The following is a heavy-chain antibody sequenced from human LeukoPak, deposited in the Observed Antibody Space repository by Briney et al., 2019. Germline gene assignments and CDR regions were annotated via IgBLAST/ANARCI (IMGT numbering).Heavy chain of an antibody. Sequence: SETLSLTCTVSGGSISSYYWSWIRQPAGKGLEWIGRIYTSGSTNYNPSLKSRVTMSVDTSKNQLSLKLNSVTAADTAVYYCARGQGGYSYGYIFGKTSFDYWGQGTLVTVSS. CDR1: GGSISSYY. D-gene: IGHD5-18*01. CDR2: IYTSGST. CDR3: ARGQGGYSYGYIFGKTSFDY. J-gene: IGHJ4*02. V-gene: IGHV4-4*07.